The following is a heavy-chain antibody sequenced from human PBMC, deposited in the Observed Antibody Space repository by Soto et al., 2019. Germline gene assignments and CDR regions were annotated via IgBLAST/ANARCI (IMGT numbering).Heavy chain of an antibody. CDR3: ARPLVAPVAGPYYYGMDV. D-gene: IGHD6-19*01. J-gene: IGHJ6*02. Sequence: GGYLRLSCTASGFTFNSYGFNWVRQAPGKGLEWVAVIWYDGNTKYYADSVKGRFTISRDNLRSTVYLQMNSLTAEDTAVYYCARPLVAPVAGPYYYGMDVWGQGTTVTVSS. CDR1: GFTFNSYG. V-gene: IGHV3-33*01. CDR2: IWYDGNTK.